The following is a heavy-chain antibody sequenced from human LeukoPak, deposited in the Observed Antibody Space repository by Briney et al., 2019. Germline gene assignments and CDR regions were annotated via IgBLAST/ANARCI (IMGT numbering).Heavy chain of an antibody. V-gene: IGHV1-2*06. CDR1: GYTFTGYC. CDR2: INPNSGGT. D-gene: IGHD2-2*01. Sequence: GASVKVSCKASGYTFTGYCMHWVRQAPGQGLEWMGRINPNSGGTNYAQKFQGRVTMTRDTSISTAYMELSRLRSDDTAVYYCARGDIVVVPAAISEVSFDPWGQGTLVTVSS. CDR3: ARGDIVVVPAAISEVSFDP. J-gene: IGHJ5*02.